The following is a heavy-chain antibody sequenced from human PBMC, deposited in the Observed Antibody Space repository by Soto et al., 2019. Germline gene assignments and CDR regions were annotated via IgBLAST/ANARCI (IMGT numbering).Heavy chain of an antibody. Sequence: QVQLVQSGAAVRKPGASVKVSCKSSGYTFSDYYIHWVRQAPGQGLERMGWINTNSGGTKYAPKVQGGVTMTRDTSITTAYMELSRLRSGDTAVYYCAREPATAKPEGVDFWGQGTLVTVSS. V-gene: IGHV1-2*02. CDR2: INTNSGGT. CDR1: GYTFSDYY. CDR3: AREPATAKPEGVDF. J-gene: IGHJ4*02. D-gene: IGHD1-1*01.